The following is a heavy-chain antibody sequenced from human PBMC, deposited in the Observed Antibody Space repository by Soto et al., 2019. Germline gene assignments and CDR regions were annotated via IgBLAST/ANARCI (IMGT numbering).Heavy chain of an antibody. V-gene: IGHV3-15*01. CDR2: IKSKTDGGTT. CDR3: TTGPTGTRDY. CDR1: GFTFSNDG. D-gene: IGHD1-1*01. J-gene: IGHJ4*02. Sequence: GGSLRLSCAASGFTFSNDGMSWVRQAPGKGLEWAGRIKSKTDGGTTDYAAHVKGRFTISRDDSKNMLYLQMNSLKTEDTAVYYCTTGPTGTRDYWGQGTLVTVSS.